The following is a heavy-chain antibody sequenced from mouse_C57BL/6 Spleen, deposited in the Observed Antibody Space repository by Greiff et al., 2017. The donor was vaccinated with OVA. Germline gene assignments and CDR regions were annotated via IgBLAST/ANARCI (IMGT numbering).Heavy chain of an antibody. D-gene: IGHD1-1*01. Sequence: VQLQQSGPELVKPGASVKMSCKASGYTFTDYNMHWVKQSHGKSLEWIGYINPNNGGTSYNQKFKGKATLTVNKSSSTAYMELRSLTSEDSAVYYCTEGDYGSSYNAMDYWGQGTSVTVSS. J-gene: IGHJ4*01. CDR2: INPNNGGT. CDR1: GYTFTDYN. CDR3: TEGDYGSSYNAMDY. V-gene: IGHV1-22*01.